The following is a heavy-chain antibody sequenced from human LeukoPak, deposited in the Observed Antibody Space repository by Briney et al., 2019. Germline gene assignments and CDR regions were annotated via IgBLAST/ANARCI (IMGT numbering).Heavy chain of an antibody. CDR2: IYYSGGT. CDR1: SGSITFYY. V-gene: IGHV4-59*01. Sequence: SETLSLTCTVSSGSITFYYWSWIRQPPGKGLEWIGYIYYSGGTNYNPSLKSRVTISLDTSKNQFSLKLSSVTAADTAVYYCARGRSSGNYSDFDYWGQGTLVTVSS. D-gene: IGHD4-11*01. J-gene: IGHJ4*02. CDR3: ARGRSSGNYSDFDY.